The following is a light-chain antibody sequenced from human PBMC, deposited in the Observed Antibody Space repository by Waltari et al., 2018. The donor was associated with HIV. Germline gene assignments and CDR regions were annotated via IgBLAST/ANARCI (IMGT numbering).Light chain of an antibody. Sequence: QTVVTQEPSLTVSPGGTITLTCASTTGAVTSAHHPNWFQQKPGKAPRALIFSTANKYSWTPALFSGSLLGGKAALTLSGLQPEDEAEYFCLLYYSGVVVFGGGTRVTVL. J-gene: IGLJ2*01. V-gene: IGLV7-43*01. CDR2: STA. CDR1: TGAVTSAHH. CDR3: LLYYSGVVV.